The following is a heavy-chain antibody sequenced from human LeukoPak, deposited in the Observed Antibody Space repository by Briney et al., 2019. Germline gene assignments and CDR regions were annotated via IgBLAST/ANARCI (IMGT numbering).Heavy chain of an antibody. D-gene: IGHD3-16*02. Sequence: PSETLSLTCSVSGYSVSSGYYWGWIRQPPGKGLEWIGTIFHSGSTYYNPPLKSRVPISVDTSKNRFSLKLSSVTAADTAVYYCARHSQWGVIPWTFDRWGQGTMVTVSS. CDR3: ARHSQWGVIPWTFDR. CDR1: GYSVSSGYY. CDR2: IFHSGST. V-gene: IGHV4-38-2*01. J-gene: IGHJ3*02.